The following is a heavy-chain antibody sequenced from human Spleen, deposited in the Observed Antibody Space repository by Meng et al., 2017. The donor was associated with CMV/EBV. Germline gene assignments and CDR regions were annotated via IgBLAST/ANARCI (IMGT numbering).Heavy chain of an antibody. J-gene: IGHJ5*02. CDR1: GYTFTGYY. CDR3: ARAARSWYPYGWFDP. CDR2: INPNSGGT. D-gene: IGHD6-13*01. V-gene: IGHV1-2*02. Sequence: ASVKVSCKASGYTFTGYYMHWVRQAPGQGLEWMGWINPNSGGTNYAQKFQGRVTMTTDTSTSTAYMELRSLRSDDTAVYYCARAARSWYPYGWFDPWGQGTLVTVSS.